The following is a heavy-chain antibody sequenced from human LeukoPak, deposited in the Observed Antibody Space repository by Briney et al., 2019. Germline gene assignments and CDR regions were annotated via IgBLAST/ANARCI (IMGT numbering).Heavy chain of an antibody. D-gene: IGHD4-17*01. J-gene: IGHJ6*02. Sequence: GGSLRLSCAASGFTFSSYGMHWVRQAPGKGLEWVAVISYDGSNKYYADSVKGRFTISRDNSKNTLYLQMNSLRAEDTAMYYCAKLLHDYGDSPYYYGMDVWGQGTTVTVSS. CDR3: AKLLHDYGDSPYYYGMDV. CDR1: GFTFSSYG. CDR2: ISYDGSNK. V-gene: IGHV3-30*18.